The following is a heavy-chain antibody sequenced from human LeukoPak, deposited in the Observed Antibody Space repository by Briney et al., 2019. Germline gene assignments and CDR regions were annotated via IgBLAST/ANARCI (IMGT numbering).Heavy chain of an antibody. D-gene: IGHD1-26*01. V-gene: IGHV4-59*08. CDR2: VSKTGNT. CDR1: GASLTTHY. Sequence: PSETLSLTCTVSGASLTTHYWAWIRQPPGKGLEWIGFVSKTGNTNYSPSLKSRVTISRDTSKNTFSLNLTSLTAADTAVYFCARQGYTASYYFLDFWSQGTLVTVSP. CDR3: ARQGYTASYYFLDF. J-gene: IGHJ4*02.